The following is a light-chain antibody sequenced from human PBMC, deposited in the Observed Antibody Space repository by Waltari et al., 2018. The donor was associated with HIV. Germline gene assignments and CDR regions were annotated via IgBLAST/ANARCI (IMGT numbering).Light chain of an antibody. CDR3: SSFTSGTTWV. CDR1: SSDIGGYDH. Sequence: QSALTQPASVSGSPGQSITISCTGTSSDIGGYDHVCWYQQHPGRAPKLKMYDVSNRPSGGSDRFSGSKSGNTASLTISGLQTEDEADYYCSSFTSGTTWVFGGGTKVTVL. CDR2: DVS. J-gene: IGLJ3*02. V-gene: IGLV2-14*03.